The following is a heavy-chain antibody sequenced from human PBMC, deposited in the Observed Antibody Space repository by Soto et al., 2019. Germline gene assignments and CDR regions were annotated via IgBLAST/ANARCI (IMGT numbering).Heavy chain of an antibody. V-gene: IGHV4-34*01. CDR1: GGSFSGYY. CDR2: INHSGST. CDR3: ARGMTWQWRVPPLDY. D-gene: IGHD6-19*01. J-gene: IGHJ4*02. Sequence: QVQLQQWGAGLLKPSETLSLTCAVYGGSFSGYYWSWIRQPPGKGLEWIGEINHSGSTNYNPSLKRPVTTSVDTPKNQFSLKLSSVPAADTAVYYCARGMTWQWRVPPLDYWGQGTLVTVSS.